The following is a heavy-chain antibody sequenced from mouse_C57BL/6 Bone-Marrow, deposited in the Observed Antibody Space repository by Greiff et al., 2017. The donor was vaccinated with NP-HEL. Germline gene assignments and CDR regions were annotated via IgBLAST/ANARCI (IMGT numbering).Heavy chain of an antibody. CDR3: ARDYYGSRRDAMDY. Sequence: VHLVESGAELARPGASVKLSCKASGYTFTSYGISWVKQRTGQGLEWIGEIYPRSGNTYYNEKFKGKATLTADKSSSTAYMELRSLTSEDSAVYFCARDYYGSRRDAMDYWGQGTSVTVSS. V-gene: IGHV1-81*01. J-gene: IGHJ4*01. D-gene: IGHD1-1*01. CDR1: GYTFTSYG. CDR2: IYPRSGNT.